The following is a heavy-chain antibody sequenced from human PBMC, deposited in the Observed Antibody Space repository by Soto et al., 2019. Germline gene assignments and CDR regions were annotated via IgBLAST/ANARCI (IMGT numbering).Heavy chain of an antibody. V-gene: IGHV3-9*01. J-gene: IGHJ3*02. CDR2: ISWNSDNI. CDR3: VKSRFVIAAAGDAFDM. Sequence: GGSLRLSCAASGFTFDDYAMHWVRQAPGKGLEWVSGISWNSDNIDYADSVKGRFTISRDNAKNSLYLQMNSLRAEDTALYYCVKSRFVIAAAGDAFDMWGQGTMVTVSS. CDR1: GFTFDDYA. D-gene: IGHD6-13*01.